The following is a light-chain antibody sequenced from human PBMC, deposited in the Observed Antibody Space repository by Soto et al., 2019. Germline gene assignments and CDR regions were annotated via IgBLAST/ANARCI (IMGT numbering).Light chain of an antibody. Sequence: EIVMAHSPATLSVSQGDRATLTFRASQSVSSSLAWYQQKPGQAPRLLIYGASTMATGVPARFSGSGSGTEFTLTISSLQSEDFAVYYCQQYNNWPRTFGQGTKVDIK. CDR3: QQYNNWPRT. CDR1: QSVSSS. CDR2: GAS. J-gene: IGKJ1*01. V-gene: IGKV3-15*01.